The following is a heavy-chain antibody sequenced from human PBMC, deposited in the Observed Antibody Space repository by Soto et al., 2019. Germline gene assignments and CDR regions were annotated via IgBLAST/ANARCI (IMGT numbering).Heavy chain of an antibody. D-gene: IGHD6-6*01. Sequence: EVQLLESGGGLVQPGGSLRLSCGASGFTFSVYAMTWVRQAPGKGLEWVSAISGNGGSTYYADSVKGRFTISRDNSKITLHLQMNSLRVEDTAVYYCAKDRTFGPPLVCFDSWGQGTLVTVSS. CDR2: ISGNGGST. J-gene: IGHJ4*02. CDR1: GFTFSVYA. CDR3: AKDRTFGPPLVCFDS. V-gene: IGHV3-23*01.